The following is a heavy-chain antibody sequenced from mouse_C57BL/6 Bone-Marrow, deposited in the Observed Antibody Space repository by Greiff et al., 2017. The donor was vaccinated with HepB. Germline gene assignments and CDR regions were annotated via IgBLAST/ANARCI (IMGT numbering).Heavy chain of an antibody. D-gene: IGHD1-1*01. Sequence: EVQLQQSGPELVKPGASVKISCKASGYTFTDYYMNWVKQSHGKSLEWIGDINPNNGGTSYNQKFKGKATLTVDKSSSTAYMELRSLTSEDSAVYYCASITTVVATWYFDVWGTGTTVTVSS. V-gene: IGHV1-26*01. CDR2: INPNNGGT. CDR3: ASITTVVATWYFDV. CDR1: GYTFTDYY. J-gene: IGHJ1*03.